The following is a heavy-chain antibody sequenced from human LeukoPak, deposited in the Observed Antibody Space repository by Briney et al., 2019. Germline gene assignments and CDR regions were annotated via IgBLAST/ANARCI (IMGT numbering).Heavy chain of an antibody. J-gene: IGHJ6*03. CDR3: AKRRGLELLYYYYMDV. CDR1: GFTFSSYG. Sequence: PGGSLRLSCAASGFTFSSYGMTWVRQAPGKGLEWVSAIIGSGGSTYYADSVKGRFTISRDNSKNTLFLQMNSLRAEDTAVYYCAKRRGLELLYYYYMDVWGKGTTVTVSS. D-gene: IGHD1-7*01. CDR2: IIGSGGST. V-gene: IGHV3-23*01.